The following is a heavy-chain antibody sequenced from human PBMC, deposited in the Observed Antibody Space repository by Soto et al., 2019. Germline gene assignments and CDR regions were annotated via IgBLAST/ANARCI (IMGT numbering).Heavy chain of an antibody. CDR1: RYPFTSYY. V-gene: IGHV1-46*01. J-gene: IGHJ5*02. D-gene: IGHD6-6*01. Sequence: ASVKVSCTASRYPFTSYYMHWVRQAPGQGLEWMGIINPSGGSTSYAQKFQGRVTMTRDTATSTVYMEVSSLRSEDTAVYYCARETSSLSGWFYPWGQGTLVTVSS. CDR3: ARETSSLSGWFYP. CDR2: INPSGGST.